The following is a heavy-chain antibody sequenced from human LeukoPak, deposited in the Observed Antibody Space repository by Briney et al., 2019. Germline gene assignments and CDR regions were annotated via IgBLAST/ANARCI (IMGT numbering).Heavy chain of an antibody. CDR2: ISHSGTNI. J-gene: IGHJ1*01. V-gene: IGHV3-11*01. Sequence: GGSLRLSCAASGFTFSDYYMSWIRQAPGKGLEWISYISHSGTNIYYADSVKGRITISRDNTNNSLSLQMNSLRAEDTAVYYCVRYCSSSSCYLGSGEYFQDWGRGTLVTVSS. CDR1: GFTFSDYY. D-gene: IGHD2-2*01. CDR3: VRYCSSSSCYLGSGEYFQD.